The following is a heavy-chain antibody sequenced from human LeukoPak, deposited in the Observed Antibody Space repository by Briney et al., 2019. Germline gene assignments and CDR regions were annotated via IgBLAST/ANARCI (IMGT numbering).Heavy chain of an antibody. V-gene: IGHV3-23*01. D-gene: IGHD3-3*01. Sequence: GGSLRLSCAASGFTFSSYAMSWVRQAPGKGLEWVSAISGSGGSTYYADSVKGRFTISRDNSKNTLYLQMNSLRAEDTAVYYCAKDWYDFWSGYYPSHYYHYMDVWGKGTTVTVSS. CDR1: GFTFSSYA. CDR3: AKDWYDFWSGYYPSHYYHYMDV. CDR2: ISGSGGST. J-gene: IGHJ6*03.